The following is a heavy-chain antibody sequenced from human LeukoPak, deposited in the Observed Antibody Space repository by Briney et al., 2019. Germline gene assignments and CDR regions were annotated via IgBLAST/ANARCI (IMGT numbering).Heavy chain of an antibody. J-gene: IGHJ3*02. CDR3: ARDPGGLHTVKWDAFDI. V-gene: IGHV3-53*01. Sequence: GGSLRLSCAASGFTVSSNYMSWVRQAPGKGLEWVSVIYSGGSTYYADSVKGRFTISRDNSKNTLYLQMNSLRAEDTAVYYCARDPGGLHTVKWDAFDIWGQGTMVTVSS. D-gene: IGHD2-2*02. CDR1: GFTVSSNY. CDR2: IYSGGST.